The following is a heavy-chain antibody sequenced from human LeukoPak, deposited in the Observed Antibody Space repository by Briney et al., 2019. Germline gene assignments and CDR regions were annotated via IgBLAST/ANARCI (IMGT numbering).Heavy chain of an antibody. CDR1: GYSISSGYC. CDR3: ARWGMYYDFWSGNEAVDI. J-gene: IGHJ3*02. CDR2: IYHSGST. Sequence: PSETLSLTSAVSGYSISSGYCWGWIRQLPGKGLEWIGSIYHSGSTYYNPSLKSRVTISVDTSKNQFSLKLSSVTAADTAVYYCARWGMYYDFWSGNEAVDIWGQGTMVPVSS. D-gene: IGHD3-3*01. V-gene: IGHV4-38-2*01.